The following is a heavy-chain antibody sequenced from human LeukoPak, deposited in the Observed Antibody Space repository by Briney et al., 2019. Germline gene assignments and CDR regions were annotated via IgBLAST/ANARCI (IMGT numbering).Heavy chain of an antibody. Sequence: GASVKVSCKASGGTFSSYAISWVRQAPGQGLEWMGGIIPIFGTANYAQKFQGRVTITADKSTSTAYMELSSLRSEDTAVYYCARALIVVVPAAMSPYYYGMDVWGKGTTLTVSS. D-gene: IGHD2-2*01. V-gene: IGHV1-69*06. CDR1: GGTFSSYA. CDR2: IIPIFGTA. CDR3: ARALIVVVPAAMSPYYYGMDV. J-gene: IGHJ6*04.